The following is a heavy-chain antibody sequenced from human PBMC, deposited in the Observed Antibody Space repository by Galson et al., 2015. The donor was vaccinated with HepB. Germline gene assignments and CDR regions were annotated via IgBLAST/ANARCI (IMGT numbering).Heavy chain of an antibody. CDR2: ISSISSYI. J-gene: IGHJ4*02. D-gene: IGHD2-21*01. Sequence: SLRLSCAASGFTFSSYGMNWVRQAPGKGLEWVSSISSISSYISYAASVKGRFTISRDNAQNSLFLQMNRLRCEEPAVYYCARDFLWQHLVPQDRRDYWGQGTLVTVSS. CDR1: GFTFSSYG. V-gene: IGHV3-21*01. CDR3: ARDFLWQHLVPQDRRDY.